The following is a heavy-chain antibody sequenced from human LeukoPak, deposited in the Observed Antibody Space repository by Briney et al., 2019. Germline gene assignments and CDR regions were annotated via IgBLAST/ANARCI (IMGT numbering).Heavy chain of an antibody. CDR2: INHSGST. D-gene: IGHD3-10*01. V-gene: IGHV4-34*01. J-gene: IGHJ5*02. CDR3: ARAGSYYNWFDP. CDR1: GGSFGGYY. Sequence: SETLSLTCAVYGGSFGGYYWSWIRQPPGKGLEWIGEINHSGSTNYNPSLKSRVTISVDTSKNQFSLKLSSVTAADTAVYYCARAGSYYNWFDPWGQGTLVTVSS.